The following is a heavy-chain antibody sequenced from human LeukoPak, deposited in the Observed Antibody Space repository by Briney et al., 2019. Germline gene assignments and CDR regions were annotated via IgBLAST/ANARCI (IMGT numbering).Heavy chain of an antibody. CDR2: VKQDGSEK. Sequence: GGSLRLSCAASRFTFSSYWMSWVRQAPGKGLEWVANVKQDGSEKDYVDSVKGRFTISRDNAKDSLYLQMNSLRGEDTAVYYCARGGSYGSFDYWGQGTLVTVSS. J-gene: IGHJ4*02. CDR1: RFTFSSYW. V-gene: IGHV3-7*01. D-gene: IGHD1-26*01. CDR3: ARGGSYGSFDY.